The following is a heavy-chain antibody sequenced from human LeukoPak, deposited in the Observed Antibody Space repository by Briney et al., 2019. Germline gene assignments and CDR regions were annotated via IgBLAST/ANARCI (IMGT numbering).Heavy chain of an antibody. CDR1: GFTFSSYS. Sequence: TGGSLRLSCAASGFTFSSYSMNWVRQAPGKGLESFSSISGSGGDTYYTDSVKGRFTISRDNLNNTLYLQMNSLRAEDTAVYYCASSVQGDYWGQGTLVTVSS. CDR3: ASSVQGDY. D-gene: IGHD3-10*02. J-gene: IGHJ4*02. CDR2: ISGSGGDT. V-gene: IGHV3-21*06.